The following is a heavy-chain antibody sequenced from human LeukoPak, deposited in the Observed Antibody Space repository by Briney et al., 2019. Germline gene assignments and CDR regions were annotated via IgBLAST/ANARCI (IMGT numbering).Heavy chain of an antibody. V-gene: IGHV4-30-2*01. Sequence: SQTLSLTCTVSGGSINSGGYYWSWIRQPPGKGLEWIGYIYQSGNNYYNPSLKSRVTISVDRSKNQVSLKVSSVTAADTATYYCARVSRDYYGFDYWGQGTLVTVSS. D-gene: IGHD3-22*01. CDR3: ARVSRDYYGFDY. J-gene: IGHJ4*02. CDR1: GGSINSGGYY. CDR2: IYQSGNN.